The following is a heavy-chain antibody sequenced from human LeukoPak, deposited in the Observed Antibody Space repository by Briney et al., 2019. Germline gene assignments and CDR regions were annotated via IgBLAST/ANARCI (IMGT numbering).Heavy chain of an antibody. J-gene: IGHJ5*02. V-gene: IGHV4-34*01. CDR2: INHSGST. CDR1: GGSFSGYY. Sequence: PSETLSLTCAVYGGSFSGYYWSWIRQPPGKGLEWIGEINHSGSTNYNPSLKSRVTISVDTSKNQFSLKLSSVTAADTAVYYCARHPHASYDSSGYYVPWGQGTLVTVSS. CDR3: ARHPHASYDSSGYYVP. D-gene: IGHD3-22*01.